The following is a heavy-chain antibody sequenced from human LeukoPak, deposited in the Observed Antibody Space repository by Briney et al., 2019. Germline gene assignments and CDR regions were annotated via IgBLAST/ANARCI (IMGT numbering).Heavy chain of an antibody. V-gene: IGHV4-38-2*01. Sequence: SETLSLTCAVSGYSIRSGNYWGWIRQSPGRGLEWFGSINHSGITEYNPSLKSRVTLSVDTSKNQFSLQLRSVTAADRALYYCARSGDYIKEGFDYWGQGTQGTVSS. CDR3: ARSGDYIKEGFDY. D-gene: IGHD3-22*01. CDR2: INHSGIT. J-gene: IGHJ4*02. CDR1: GYSIRSGNY.